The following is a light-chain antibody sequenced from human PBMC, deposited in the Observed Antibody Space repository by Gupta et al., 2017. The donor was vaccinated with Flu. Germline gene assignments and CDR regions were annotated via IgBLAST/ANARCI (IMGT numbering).Light chain of an antibody. J-gene: IGLJ2*01. Sequence: QSALTQPASVSGSPGQSITISCTGTSSDIASYNYVSWYQQHPGKAPKLLIYDVTNRPSGISNRFSGSKSGDTASLTISGLQGEDEAHYSCSSCTTSTTLVFGGGTKLTVL. V-gene: IGLV2-14*01. CDR3: SSCTTSTTLV. CDR1: SSDIASYNY. CDR2: DVT.